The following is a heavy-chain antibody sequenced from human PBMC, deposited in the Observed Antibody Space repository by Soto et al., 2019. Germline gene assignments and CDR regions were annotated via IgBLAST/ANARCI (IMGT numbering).Heavy chain of an antibody. Sequence: GGSLRLSCAASGFTFSSYWMSWVRQAPGKGLEWVANIKQDGSEKYYVDSVKGRFTISRDNAKNSLYLQMNSLRAEDTAVYYCASGLSGYSYGYFDYWGQGTLVTVSS. V-gene: IGHV3-7*05. D-gene: IGHD5-18*01. CDR2: IKQDGSEK. J-gene: IGHJ4*02. CDR3: ASGLSGYSYGYFDY. CDR1: GFTFSSYW.